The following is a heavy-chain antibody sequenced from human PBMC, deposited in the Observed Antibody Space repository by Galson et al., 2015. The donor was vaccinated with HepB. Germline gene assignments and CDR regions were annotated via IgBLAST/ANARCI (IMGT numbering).Heavy chain of an antibody. CDR1: GDSISRGSYY. Sequence: ETLSLTCTVSGDSISRGSYYWGWIRQPPGKGLEWIGSIYYTGSASYNPSLKSRLTISADTSKNQFSLNLNSVTAADTAVYYCARHLDPRATVFGVVINYWYFDLWGRGTLVTVSS. V-gene: IGHV4-39*01. CDR2: IYYTGSA. J-gene: IGHJ2*01. CDR3: ARHLDPRATVFGVVINYWYFDL. D-gene: IGHD3-3*01.